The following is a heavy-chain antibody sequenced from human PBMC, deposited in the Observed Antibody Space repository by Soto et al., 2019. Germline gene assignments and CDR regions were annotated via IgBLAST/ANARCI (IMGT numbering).Heavy chain of an antibody. CDR2: INPTSDGT. V-gene: IGHV1-2*02. Sequence: FVNLYCRGAGYANSGYHSDLVRKEKREGFEWMGCINPTSDGTNYAQKFQGRVTMTRDTSISTAYMELSRLRSDDTAVYYCARGVGVADPSNLYYFDCRGQGALVTVSS. CDR1: GYANSGYH. J-gene: IGHJ4*02. D-gene: IGHD6-19*01. CDR3: ARGVGVADPSNLYYFDC.